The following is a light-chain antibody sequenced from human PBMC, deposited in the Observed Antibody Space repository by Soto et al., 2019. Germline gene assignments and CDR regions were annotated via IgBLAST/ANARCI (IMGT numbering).Light chain of an antibody. J-gene: IGLJ2*01. CDR1: SGHSNYA. Sequence: QLVLTQSPSASASLGDSVKLTCTLSSGHSNYAIAWHQQQPEKGPRCLMKLNSDGSHNKGDGIPDRFSVSSSRAERYLTISSLQSDDEADYCCQTRDPRIRVFGGGTKLTVL. V-gene: IGLV4-69*01. CDR2: LNSDGSH. CDR3: QTRDPRIRV.